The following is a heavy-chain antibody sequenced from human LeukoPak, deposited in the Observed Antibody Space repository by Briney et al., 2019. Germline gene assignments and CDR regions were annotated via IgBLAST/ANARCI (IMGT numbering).Heavy chain of an antibody. CDR2: IYSGGST. J-gene: IGHJ4*02. D-gene: IGHD5-24*01. CDR1: GFTVSSNY. Sequence: GGSLRLSCAASGFTVSSNYMSWVRQAPGKGLEWVSVIYSGGSTYYADSVEGRFTISRDNSKNTLYLQMNSLRAEDTAVYYCARDGYNSPVFDYWGQGTLVTVSS. V-gene: IGHV3-66*02. CDR3: ARDGYNSPVFDY.